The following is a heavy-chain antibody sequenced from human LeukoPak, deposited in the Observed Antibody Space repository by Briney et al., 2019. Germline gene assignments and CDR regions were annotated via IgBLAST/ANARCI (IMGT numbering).Heavy chain of an antibody. J-gene: IGHJ4*02. CDR2: ISGSGGST. Sequence: QPGGSLRHCCAASGFTFSSYAMSWVRQAPGKGLEWVSAISGSGGSTYYADSVKGRFTISRDNSKNTLYLQMNSLRAEDTAVYYCAEDLKFGRWLQLFDYWGQGTLVTVSS. CDR1: GFTFSSYA. CDR3: AEDLKFGRWLQLFDY. V-gene: IGHV3-23*01. D-gene: IGHD5-24*01.